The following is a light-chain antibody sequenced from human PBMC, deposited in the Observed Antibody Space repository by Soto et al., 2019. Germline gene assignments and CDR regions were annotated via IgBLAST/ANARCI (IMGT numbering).Light chain of an antibody. CDR3: KQYGSSPRT. V-gene: IGKV3-20*01. CDR2: GAS. CDR1: QSVRNNY. Sequence: ENVVTQCPGTLSLSPGEIATLSCRASQSVRNNYLAWYQQKPGQAPRLLIYGASTRATVIPDRFSGSGSGTDFTLTISRLEPEDFAVYFCKQYGSSPRTCGQGTQVDIK. J-gene: IGKJ1*01.